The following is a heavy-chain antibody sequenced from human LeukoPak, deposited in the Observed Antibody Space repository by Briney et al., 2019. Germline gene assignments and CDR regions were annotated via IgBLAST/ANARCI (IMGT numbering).Heavy chain of an antibody. CDR3: ARSGSYLDAFDI. J-gene: IGHJ3*02. CDR1: GGSISSYY. V-gene: IGHV4-4*07. CDR2: IYTSGST. Sequence: PSETLSLTCTVSGGSISSYYWSWIRQPAGKGLEWIGRIYTSGSTSYNPSLKSRVTMSVDTSKNQFSLKLSSVTAADTAVYYYARSGSYLDAFDIWGQGTMVTVSS. D-gene: IGHD1-26*01.